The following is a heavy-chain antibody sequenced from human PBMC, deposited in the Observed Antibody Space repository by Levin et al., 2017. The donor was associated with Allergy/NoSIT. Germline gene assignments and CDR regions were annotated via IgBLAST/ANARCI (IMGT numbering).Heavy chain of an antibody. CDR2: INWNGGST. CDR1: GFTFDDYG. CDR3: ARVGGYDYYYYYYMDV. D-gene: IGHD5-12*01. V-gene: IGHV3-20*04. Sequence: SCAASGFTFDDYGMSWVRQAPGKGLEWVSGINWNGGSTGYADSVKGRFTISRDNAKNSLYLQMNSLRAEDTALYYCARVGGYDYYYYYYMDVWGKGTTVTVSS. J-gene: IGHJ6*03.